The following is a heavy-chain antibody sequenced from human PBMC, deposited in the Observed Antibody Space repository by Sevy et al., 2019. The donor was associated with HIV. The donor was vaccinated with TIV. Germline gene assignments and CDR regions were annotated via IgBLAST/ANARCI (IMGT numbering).Heavy chain of an antibody. Sequence: GGSLRLSCVVSGFTFNNAWMNWVRQAPGTGLQRIGLIKSKIDGETTDYAAPLKGRFTISRDDSKNTLYLQMNSLKIEDTAVYHCATAPGYYDSAPFDYWGPGTLVTVSS. J-gene: IGHJ4*02. CDR1: GFTFNNAW. V-gene: IGHV3-15*01. D-gene: IGHD3-22*01. CDR2: IKSKIDGETT. CDR3: ATAPGYYDSAPFDY.